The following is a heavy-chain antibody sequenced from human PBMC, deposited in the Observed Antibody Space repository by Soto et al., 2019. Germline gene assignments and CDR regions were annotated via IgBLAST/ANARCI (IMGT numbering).Heavy chain of an antibody. V-gene: IGHV3-30-3*01. J-gene: IGHJ5*02. Sequence: PGGSRRLSCAASGFNFSSYAMHWVRQAPGKGLEWVAVISYDGSNKYYADSVKGRFTISRDNSKNTLYLQMNSLRAEDTAVYYCARDYQAAVAVDPNWFDPWGQGTLVTVSS. CDR1: GFNFSSYA. CDR3: ARDYQAAVAVDPNWFDP. CDR2: ISYDGSNK. D-gene: IGHD6-19*01.